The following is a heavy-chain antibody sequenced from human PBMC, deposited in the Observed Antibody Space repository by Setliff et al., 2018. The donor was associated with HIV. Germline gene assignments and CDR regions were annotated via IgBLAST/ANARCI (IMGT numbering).Heavy chain of an antibody. D-gene: IGHD3-3*01. J-gene: IGHJ4*02. CDR1: GGSISSYY. Sequence: SETLSLTCSVSGGSISSYYWSWIRQPAGKGLEWVGRMFVGESPNYNPSLKSRLSISVDTSKRQFSLKLTSVTAADTATYYCVRGGGEHYSLFSGYYTPWGDFWGQGTLVTVSS. CDR3: VRGGGEHYSLFSGYYTPWGDF. CDR2: MFVGESP. V-gene: IGHV4-4*07.